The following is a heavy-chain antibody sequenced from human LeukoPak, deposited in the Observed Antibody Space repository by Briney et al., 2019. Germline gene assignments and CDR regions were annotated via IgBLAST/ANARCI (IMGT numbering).Heavy chain of an antibody. CDR2: IYSGGST. CDR3: ARDQGSNDFDY. D-gene: IGHD4/OR15-4a*01. V-gene: IGHV3-66*02. J-gene: IGHJ4*02. Sequence: GGSLRLSCAASGFTVSSNYMSWVRRAQGKGLEWVSVIYSGGSTYYADSVKGRFTISRDNSKNTLYLQMNSLRAEDTAVYYCARDQGSNDFDYWGQGTLVTVSS. CDR1: GFTVSSNY.